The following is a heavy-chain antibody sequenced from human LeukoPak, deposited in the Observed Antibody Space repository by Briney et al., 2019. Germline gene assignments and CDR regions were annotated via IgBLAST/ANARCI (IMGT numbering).Heavy chain of an antibody. Sequence: ASVKVSCKASGYTFTSYGISWVRQAPGQGLEWMGWISAYNGNTNYAQKLQGRVTMTTDTSTSTAYMELRSLRSDDTAVYYCARDPSLYYGSGSYPPSWGQGTLVTVSS. D-gene: IGHD3-10*01. CDR1: GYTFTSYG. J-gene: IGHJ4*02. CDR3: ARDPSLYYGSGSYPPS. V-gene: IGHV1-18*01. CDR2: ISAYNGNT.